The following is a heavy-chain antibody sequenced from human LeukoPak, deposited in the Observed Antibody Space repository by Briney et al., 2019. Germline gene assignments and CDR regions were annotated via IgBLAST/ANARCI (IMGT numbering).Heavy chain of an antibody. CDR2: MNPNSGNT. CDR3: ARLLTYYDFWSGSESWFDP. J-gene: IGHJ5*02. D-gene: IGHD3-3*01. V-gene: IGHV1-8*02. CDR1: GYIFTDYY. Sequence: GASVKVSCKASGYIFTDYYMHWVRQATGQGLELMGWMNPNSGNTGYAQKFQGRVTMTRNTSISTAYMELSSLRSEDTAVYYCARLLTYYDFWSGSESWFDPWGQGTLVTVSS.